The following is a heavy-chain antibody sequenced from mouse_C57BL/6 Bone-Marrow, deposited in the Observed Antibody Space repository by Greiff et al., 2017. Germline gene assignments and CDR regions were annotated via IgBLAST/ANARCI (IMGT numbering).Heavy chain of an antibody. CDR2: ILPGSGST. D-gene: IGHD2-2*01. CDR3: ASPWGYDKNYYFDY. Sequence: QVQLKESGAELMKPGASVKLSCKATGYTFTGYWIEWVKQRPGHGLEWIGEILPGSGSTNYNEKFKGKATFTADTSSNPAYMQLSSLTTEDSAIYYCASPWGYDKNYYFDYWGQGTTLTVSS. CDR1: GYTFTGYW. V-gene: IGHV1-9*01. J-gene: IGHJ2*01.